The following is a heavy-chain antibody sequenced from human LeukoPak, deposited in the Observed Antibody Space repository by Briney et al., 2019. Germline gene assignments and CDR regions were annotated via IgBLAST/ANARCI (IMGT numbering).Heavy chain of an antibody. CDR3: AKDQDGTGDY. CDR1: GFTFSSYA. D-gene: IGHD1-1*01. Sequence: GGSLRLSCAASGFTFSSYAMSWVRQAPGKGLEWVSGITGSGGSTYYAVSVKGRFTISRDNSKNTLYLQMNSLRAEDTAVYYCAKDQDGTGDYWGQGTLVTVSS. CDR2: ITGSGGST. V-gene: IGHV3-23*01. J-gene: IGHJ4*02.